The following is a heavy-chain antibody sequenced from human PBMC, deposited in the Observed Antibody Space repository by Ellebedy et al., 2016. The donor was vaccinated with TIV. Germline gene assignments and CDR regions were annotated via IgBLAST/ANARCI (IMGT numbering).Heavy chain of an antibody. D-gene: IGHD1-1*01. V-gene: IGHV4-30-4*01. CDR3: ASGHYKGGFDS. Sequence: MPSETLSLTCTVSGGSINNGESYWSWIRQPPGKGLEWIGSIYFIGTTYYNPSLKSRVTISIDTSKDQFSLRLSSVTVADTAVFYCASGHYKGGFDSWGQGTLVTVSS. CDR2: IYFIGTT. CDR1: GGSINNGESY. J-gene: IGHJ4*02.